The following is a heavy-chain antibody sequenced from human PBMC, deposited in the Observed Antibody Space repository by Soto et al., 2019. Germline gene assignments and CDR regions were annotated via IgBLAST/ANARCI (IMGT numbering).Heavy chain of an antibody. CDR3: ARGVFGGTTETPTEYYFDY. J-gene: IGHJ4*02. V-gene: IGHV3-21*01. CDR2: ISSSSSYI. Sequence: PGGSLRLSCAASGFTFSSYSMNWVRQAPGKGLEWVSSISSSSSYIYYADSVKGRFTISRDNAKNSLYLQMNSLRAEDAAVYYCARGVFGGTTETPTEYYFDYRAQGTMVTVSS. D-gene: IGHD1-1*01. CDR1: GFTFSSYS.